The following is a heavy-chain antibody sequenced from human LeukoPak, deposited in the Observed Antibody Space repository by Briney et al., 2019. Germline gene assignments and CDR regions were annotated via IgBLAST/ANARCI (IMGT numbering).Heavy chain of an antibody. V-gene: IGHV4-31*03. Sequence: PSETLSLTCTVSGGSISSGGYYWSWIRQHPGKGLEWIGYIYYSGSTCYNPSLKSRVTISVDTSKNQFSLKLSSVTAADTAVYYCARGGRDPNWFDPWGQGTLVTVSS. CDR3: ARGGRDPNWFDP. D-gene: IGHD3-16*01. CDR1: GGSISSGGYY. J-gene: IGHJ5*02. CDR2: IYYSGST.